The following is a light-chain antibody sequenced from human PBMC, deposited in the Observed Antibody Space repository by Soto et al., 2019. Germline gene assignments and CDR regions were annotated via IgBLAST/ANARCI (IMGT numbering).Light chain of an antibody. CDR3: QQYGSSGT. CDR2: GAS. Sequence: EIVMTQSPATLSVSPGERATLSCRASQSVSSDFAWYQQKPGQAPRLLIYGASSRATGIPARFSGSGSGTDFTLTTSRLEPEDFAVYYCQQYGSSGTFGQGTKVDI. J-gene: IGKJ1*01. V-gene: IGKV3-15*01. CDR1: QSVSSD.